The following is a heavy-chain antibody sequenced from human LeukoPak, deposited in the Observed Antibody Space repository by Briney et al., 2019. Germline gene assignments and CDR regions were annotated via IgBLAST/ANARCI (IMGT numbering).Heavy chain of an antibody. CDR2: INPNSSGT. D-gene: IGHD7-27*01. Sequence: GASVKVSCKASGYTLTGYYMNWVRQAAGQGLEWMGWINPNSSGTNYAQRFQDRVTMTRDTSISTAYMELSRLRSDDTAVYFCARVQTGADPYDVFDIWGQGTMVTVSS. CDR1: GYTLTGYY. J-gene: IGHJ3*02. CDR3: ARVQTGADPYDVFDI. V-gene: IGHV1-2*02.